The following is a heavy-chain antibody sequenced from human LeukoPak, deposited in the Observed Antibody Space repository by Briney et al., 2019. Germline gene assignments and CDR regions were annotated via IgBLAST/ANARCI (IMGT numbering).Heavy chain of an antibody. CDR1: GGSISSGSYY. Sequence: SETLSLTCTVSGGSISSGSYYWSWIRQPAGKGLEWIGRIYTSGSTNYNPSLKSRVTISVDTSKNQFSLKLSSVTAADTAVYYCARDYRSGSWYFWFDPWGQGTLVTVSS. D-gene: IGHD6-13*01. CDR3: ARDYRSGSWYFWFDP. CDR2: IYTSGST. J-gene: IGHJ5*02. V-gene: IGHV4-61*02.